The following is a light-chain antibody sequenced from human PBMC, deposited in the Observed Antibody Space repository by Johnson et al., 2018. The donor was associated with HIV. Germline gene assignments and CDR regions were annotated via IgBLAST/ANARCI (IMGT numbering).Light chain of an antibody. CDR3: GKWDSSLRSGF. Sequence: QSVLTQPPSVSAAPGQKVTISCSGSTSNIGNNYVSWYQQLPGTAPKLLIYDNNKRPSGIPDRFSGSKSGTSATLGILGLQHGDESDYYCGKWDSSLRSGFCGTGTKVTVL. CDR2: DNN. CDR1: TSNIGNNY. J-gene: IGLJ1*01. V-gene: IGLV1-51*01.